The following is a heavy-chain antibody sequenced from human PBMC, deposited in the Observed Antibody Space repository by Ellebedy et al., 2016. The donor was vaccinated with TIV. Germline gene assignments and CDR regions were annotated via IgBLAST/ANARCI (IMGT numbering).Heavy chain of an antibody. CDR2: INPSGGST. D-gene: IGHD5-24*01. J-gene: IGHJ4*02. CDR1: GYTFSSYF. Sequence: AASVKVSCKASGYTFSSYFMHWVRQAPGQGLEWMGIINPSGGSTTYAQNLQGRVTMTRDTSTSTVYMELSSLRSEDTAVYYCARGRDHLGYWGQGTLVTVSS. V-gene: IGHV1-46*04. CDR3: ARGRDHLGY.